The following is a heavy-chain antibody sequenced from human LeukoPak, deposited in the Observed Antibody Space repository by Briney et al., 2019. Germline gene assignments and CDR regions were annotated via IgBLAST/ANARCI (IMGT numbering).Heavy chain of an antibody. CDR3: AKTYSSSSSLCDF. V-gene: IGHV3-23*01. Sequence: GGSLRLSCTASGFTFSSHAMSWVRQAPGRGLEWVSTISGSGGSTYYADSVKGRFTISRDNSKNTLCLQMNSLRAEETAVYYCAKTYSSSSSLCDFWGQGTLVTVSS. J-gene: IGHJ4*02. CDR1: GFTFSSHA. CDR2: ISGSGGST. D-gene: IGHD6-6*01.